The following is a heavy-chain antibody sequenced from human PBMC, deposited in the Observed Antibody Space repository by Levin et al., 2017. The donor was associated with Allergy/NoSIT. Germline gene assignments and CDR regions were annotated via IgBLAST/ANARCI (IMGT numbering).Heavy chain of an antibody. Sequence: GGSLRLSCAASGFTFSDHYMDWVRQAPGKGLEWVGRSRNKANSYTTEYAASVKGRFTISRDDSKNSLYLQMNSLKTEDTAVYYCARGRHSGYDFDYWGQGTLVTVSS. CDR2: SRNKANSYTT. D-gene: IGHD5-12*01. CDR3: ARGRHSGYDFDY. J-gene: IGHJ4*02. V-gene: IGHV3-72*01. CDR1: GFTFSDHY.